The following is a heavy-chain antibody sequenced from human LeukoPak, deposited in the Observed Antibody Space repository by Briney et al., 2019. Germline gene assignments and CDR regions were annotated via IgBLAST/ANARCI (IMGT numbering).Heavy chain of an antibody. CDR3: ARQNSSGWYQYYFDY. J-gene: IGHJ4*02. CDR2: IYSGGST. D-gene: IGHD6-19*01. V-gene: IGHV3-53*01. CDR1: GFTVSSNY. Sequence: GGSLRLSCAASGFTVSSNYMSWVRQAPGKGLEWVSVIYSGGSTYYADSVKGRFTISRDNSKNTLYLQMNSLRAEDTAVYYCARQNSSGWYQYYFDYWGQGTLVTVSS.